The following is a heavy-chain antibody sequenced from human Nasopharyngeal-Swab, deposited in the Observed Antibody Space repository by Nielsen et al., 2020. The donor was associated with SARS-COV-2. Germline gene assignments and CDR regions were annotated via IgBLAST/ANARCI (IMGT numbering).Heavy chain of an antibody. CDR2: ISGSGATT. CDR1: GFTFGNYA. CDR3: AKDRGGGTLVRGVIPYFDL. Sequence: GESLKISCEVSGFTFGNYAMSWVRQAPGKGLEWVSAISGSGATTYYADSVKGRFTISRDNSKNTLYLQMNSLRPEDTAVYYCAKDRGGGTLVRGVIPYFDLWGQGTLVTVSS. V-gene: IGHV3-23*01. D-gene: IGHD3-10*01. J-gene: IGHJ4*02.